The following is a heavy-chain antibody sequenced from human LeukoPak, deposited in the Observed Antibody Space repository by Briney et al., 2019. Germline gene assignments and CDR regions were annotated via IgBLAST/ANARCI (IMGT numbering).Heavy chain of an antibody. J-gene: IGHJ4*02. Sequence: SGPTLVKPTQTLTLTWTFSGFSISTSGVGVGWIRQRPGEALEWLALIYWDDDKRYSPSLKSRLTITKDTSKNQVVLTMTNMDPVDTATYYCAHIRENVLLAYWGQGTLVTVSS. V-gene: IGHV2-5*02. CDR1: GFSISTSGVG. CDR2: IYWDDDK. CDR3: AHIRENVLLAY. D-gene: IGHD3-10*01.